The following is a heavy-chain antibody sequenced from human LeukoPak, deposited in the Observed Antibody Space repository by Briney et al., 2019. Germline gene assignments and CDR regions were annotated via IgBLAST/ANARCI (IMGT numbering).Heavy chain of an antibody. Sequence: PGGSLRLSCAASAFTFDDYGMGWVRQAPGKGLEWVSGINWNGGSTGYADSVKGRFTISRDNAKNSLYMQMNSLRAEDTAFYYGARDIGPHAFDIWGQGTMVTVSS. J-gene: IGHJ3*02. CDR2: INWNGGST. CDR3: ARDIGPHAFDI. CDR1: AFTFDDYG. D-gene: IGHD1-26*01. V-gene: IGHV3-20*04.